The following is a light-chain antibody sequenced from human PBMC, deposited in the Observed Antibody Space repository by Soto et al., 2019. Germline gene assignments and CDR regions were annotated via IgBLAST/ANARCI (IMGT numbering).Light chain of an antibody. J-gene: IGKJ1*01. CDR2: GAS. CDR1: QSVSSK. V-gene: IGKV3-15*01. Sequence: EIVMTQSPATLSVSPGERATLSCSASQSVSSKLAWYQQKPGQAPRVLIYGASTRATGIPARFSGSGSGTEFTLTISSLQSEDFAVYYCQQYNDWPPTWTFGQGTRVEIK. CDR3: QQYNDWPPTWT.